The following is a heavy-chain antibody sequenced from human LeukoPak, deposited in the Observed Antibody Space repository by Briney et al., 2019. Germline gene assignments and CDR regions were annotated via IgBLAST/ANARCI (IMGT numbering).Heavy chain of an antibody. Sequence: ASVKVSCKAFGYTFTSNYMHWVRQAPGQGPEWMGVISPSGASTTYAQKFQGRVTLTRDMSTSTDYLELSSLRSDDTAVYYCARVVDAFDIWGQGTMVTVSP. CDR1: GYTFTSNY. V-gene: IGHV1-46*01. CDR3: ARVVDAFDI. CDR2: ISPSGAST. J-gene: IGHJ3*02.